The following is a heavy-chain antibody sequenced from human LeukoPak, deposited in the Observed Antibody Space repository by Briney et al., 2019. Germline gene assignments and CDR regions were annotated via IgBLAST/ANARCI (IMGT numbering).Heavy chain of an antibody. V-gene: IGHV4-34*01. J-gene: IGHJ3*02. Sequence: SETLSLTCAVYGGSFSGCYWSWIRQPPGKGLEWIGEINHSGSTYYNPSLKSRVTISVDTSKNHLSLILSSVTAADTAVYYCAPGGYIGYGHAFDIWGQGTMVTVSS. CDR1: GGSFSGCY. D-gene: IGHD5-12*01. CDR3: APGGYIGYGHAFDI. CDR2: INHSGST.